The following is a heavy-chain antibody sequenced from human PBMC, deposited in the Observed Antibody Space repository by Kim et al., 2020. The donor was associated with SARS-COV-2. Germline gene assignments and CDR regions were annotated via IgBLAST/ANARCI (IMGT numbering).Heavy chain of an antibody. J-gene: IGHJ4*02. Sequence: ADSVKGRFTISRDNSNNTLYLQMNSLRAEDTAVYYCAKGENDYGDYSSDYWGQGTLVTVSS. CDR3: AKGENDYGDYSSDY. D-gene: IGHD4-17*01. V-gene: IGHV3-30*02.